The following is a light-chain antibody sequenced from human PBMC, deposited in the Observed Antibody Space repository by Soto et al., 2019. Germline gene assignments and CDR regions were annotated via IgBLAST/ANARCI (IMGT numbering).Light chain of an antibody. CDR1: QSVGSIY. Sequence: DIVLTQSPGTLSLSPGERATLSCRASQSVGSIYLAWYQQKPGQAPRLLIHGASNRASGITDRFSGSGSGTDFTLTISRLEPEDFAVYYCQQYGSSPRTFGQGTKVDIK. CDR3: QQYGSSPRT. J-gene: IGKJ1*01. CDR2: GAS. V-gene: IGKV3-20*01.